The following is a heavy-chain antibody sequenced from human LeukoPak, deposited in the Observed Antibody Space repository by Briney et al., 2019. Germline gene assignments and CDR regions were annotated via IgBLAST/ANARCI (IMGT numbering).Heavy chain of an antibody. CDR3: ARSRYSYGSDILYYFDY. J-gene: IGHJ4*02. CDR1: GYTFTSYG. CDR2: IIPIFGTA. V-gene: IGHV1-69*13. D-gene: IGHD5-18*01. Sequence: GASVKVSCKASGYTFTSYGISWVRQAPGQGLEWMGGIIPIFGTANYAQKFQGRVTITADESTSTAYMELSSLRSEDTAVYYCARSRYSYGSDILYYFDYWGQGTLATVSS.